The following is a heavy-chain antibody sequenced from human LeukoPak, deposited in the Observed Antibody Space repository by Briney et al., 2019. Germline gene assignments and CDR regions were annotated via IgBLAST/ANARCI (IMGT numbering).Heavy chain of an antibody. Sequence: ASVKVSCKASGYAFTSYGISWVRQAPGQGLEWMGWISAYNGNTNYAQKLQGRVTMTTDTSTSTAYMELRSLISDDTAVYYCARDAEDIVVVPAAIGWFDPWGQGTLVTVSS. CDR1: GYAFTSYG. J-gene: IGHJ5*02. V-gene: IGHV1-18*01. D-gene: IGHD2-2*01. CDR2: ISAYNGNT. CDR3: ARDAEDIVVVPAAIGWFDP.